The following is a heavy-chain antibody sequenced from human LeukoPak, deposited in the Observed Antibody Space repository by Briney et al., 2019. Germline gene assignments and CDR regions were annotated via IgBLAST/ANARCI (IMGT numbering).Heavy chain of an antibody. CDR2: IYSGGST. CDR1: GFTFSHYW. D-gene: IGHD3-22*01. V-gene: IGHV3-66*01. J-gene: IGHJ4*02. Sequence: GGSLRLSCAASGFTFSHYWMSWVRQAPGKGLEWVSVIYSGGSTDCADSVKGRFTISRDNSKNTLYLQMSSLRAEDTAVYYCARDLSWYYNISGYVPLGEIFDYWGQGTLVTVSS. CDR3: ARDLSWYYNISGYVPLGEIFDY.